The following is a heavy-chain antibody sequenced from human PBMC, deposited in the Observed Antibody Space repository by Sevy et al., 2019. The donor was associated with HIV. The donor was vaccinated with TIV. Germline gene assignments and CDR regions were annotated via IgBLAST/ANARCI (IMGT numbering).Heavy chain of an antibody. V-gene: IGHV3-48*03. Sequence: GGSLRLSCAASGFTFSSYEMNWVRQAPGKGLEWVSYISNSGTTISYSDSVRGRFSISRDNARNSLYLQMNSLSAEDTAVYYWARDLPPSATTLAHFDYWGQGPLATVSS. CDR1: GFTFSSYE. J-gene: IGHJ4*02. CDR3: ARDLPPSATTLAHFDY. CDR2: ISNSGTTI. D-gene: IGHD2-15*01.